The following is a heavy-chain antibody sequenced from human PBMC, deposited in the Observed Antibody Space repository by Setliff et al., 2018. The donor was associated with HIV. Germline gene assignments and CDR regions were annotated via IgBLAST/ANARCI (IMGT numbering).Heavy chain of an antibody. J-gene: IGHJ5*02. CDR3: ARGFLRSRRRWFDP. Sequence: SETLSLTCAVSGNSISTAYYWGWIRQAPGKGLEWIGCIYYSGSAYYNPSLQRRVTISVDASKNQFSLRLSSVTAADTAVYYCARGFLRSRRRWFDPWGQGTLVTVSS. CDR1: GNSISTAYY. D-gene: IGHD4-17*01. V-gene: IGHV4-38-2*01. CDR2: IYYSGSA.